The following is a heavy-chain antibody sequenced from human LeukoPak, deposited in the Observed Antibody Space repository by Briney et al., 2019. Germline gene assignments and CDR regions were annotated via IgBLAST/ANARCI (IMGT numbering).Heavy chain of an antibody. CDR3: TRGDPDY. CDR1: GITFRGYL. Sequence: WGSLRLSCAAPGITFRGYLEQWVRQGPGKGLEWVANINYGGGEKYYVDSVKGRFTISRDNARNSLYLQMNSLTVEDTAVYYCTRGDPDYWGQGTLVTVSS. J-gene: IGHJ4*02. V-gene: IGHV3-7*01. D-gene: IGHD2-21*02. CDR2: INYGGGEK.